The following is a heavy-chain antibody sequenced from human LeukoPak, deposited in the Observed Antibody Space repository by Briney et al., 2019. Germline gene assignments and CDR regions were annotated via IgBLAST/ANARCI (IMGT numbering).Heavy chain of an antibody. D-gene: IGHD1-1*01. CDR3: ARLQLELRQGASDY. CDR1: GFTFSSYA. CDR2: ISYDGSNK. V-gene: IGHV3-30*04. Sequence: GGSLRLSSAASGFTFSSYAMHWVRQAPGKGLEWVAVISYDGSNKYYADSVKGRFTISRDNSKNTLYLQMNSLRAEDTAVYYCARLQLELRQGASDYWGQGTLVTVSS. J-gene: IGHJ4*02.